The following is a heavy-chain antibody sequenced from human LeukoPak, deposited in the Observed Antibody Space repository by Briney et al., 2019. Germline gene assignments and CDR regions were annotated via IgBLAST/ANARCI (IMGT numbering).Heavy chain of an antibody. CDR2: ISISGNNI. D-gene: IGHD3-3*01. CDR1: GFTFSDYE. Sequence: GSLRLSCAASGFTFSDYEMNWVRQARGRGLGWVSYISISGNNIYYADSVKGRFTISRDNPKHTLYLQMNSLRAEDTAVYYCERGGFDTIGFDYWGQGTLVTVSS. CDR3: ERGGFDTIGFDY. J-gene: IGHJ4*02. V-gene: IGHV3-48*03.